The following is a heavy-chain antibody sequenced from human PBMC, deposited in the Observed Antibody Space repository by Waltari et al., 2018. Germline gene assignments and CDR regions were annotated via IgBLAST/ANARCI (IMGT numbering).Heavy chain of an antibody. CDR1: GFRFSSYG. CDR2: IQVAALNK. J-gene: IGHJ4*02. CDR3: ARGTHYSFEY. Sequence: QVQLVESGGGVVQPGGSLRLSCAVSGFRFSSYGMHWVRQAPGKGLEWVAFIQVAALNKYYADSLKGRFTVSRDDSENALYLQMNSLRGDDTAVYYCARGTHYSFEYWGLGPLVTVSS. V-gene: IGHV3-30*02.